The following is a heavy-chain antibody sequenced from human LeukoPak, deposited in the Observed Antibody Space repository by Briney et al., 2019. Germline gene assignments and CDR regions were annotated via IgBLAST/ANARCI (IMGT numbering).Heavy chain of an antibody. Sequence: GGSLRLSCAASGFTFSGYGMRWVRQAPGKGLEWVSAIGGSGSSTYYADSVKGRFTISRDNSRNTLFLQMNSLRAEDTAIYYCAKDWVVVLAALLRGWGHTMDVWGQGTTVTVSS. CDR2: IGGSGSST. CDR1: GFTFSGYG. D-gene: IGHD2-2*01. J-gene: IGHJ6*02. CDR3: AKDWVVVLAALLRGWGHTMDV. V-gene: IGHV3-23*01.